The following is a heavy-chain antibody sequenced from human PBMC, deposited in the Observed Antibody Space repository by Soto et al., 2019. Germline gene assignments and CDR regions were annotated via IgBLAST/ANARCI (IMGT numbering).Heavy chain of an antibody. Sequence: ASVKVSCKASGYTFTGYYMHWVRQAPGQGLEWMGWINPNSGGTNYAQKFQGWVTMTRDTSISTAYMELSRLRSDDTAVYYCGRDTVTILGSLDYYYYYGMDVWGQGTTVTVSS. D-gene: IGHD4-4*01. J-gene: IGHJ6*02. V-gene: IGHV1-2*04. CDR1: GYTFTGYY. CDR3: GRDTVTILGSLDYYYYYGMDV. CDR2: INPNSGGT.